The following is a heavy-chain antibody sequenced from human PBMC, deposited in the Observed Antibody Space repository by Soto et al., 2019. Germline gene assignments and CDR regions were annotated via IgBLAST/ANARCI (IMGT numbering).Heavy chain of an antibody. CDR3: SRDWGTGFSQLDS. D-gene: IGHD6-19*01. J-gene: IGHJ4*02. Sequence: SETLSLTCAVSGYSISTGFNWAWIRQPPGKGLEWIGSIYHSGSTYYNLSLKSRVTISSDASKNQISLKLSSVTAADTALYSCSRDWGTGFSQLDSWGQGTLVTVSS. CDR2: IYHSGST. V-gene: IGHV4-38-2*02. CDR1: GYSISTGFN.